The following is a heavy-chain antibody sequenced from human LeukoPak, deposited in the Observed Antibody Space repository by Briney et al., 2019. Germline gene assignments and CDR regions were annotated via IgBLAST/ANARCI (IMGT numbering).Heavy chain of an antibody. J-gene: IGHJ5*02. D-gene: IGHD6-13*01. CDR3: ARPGSSSWFWFDP. CDR2: IYYSGST. Sequence: SETLSLTCSVSGGSISNYYWSWIRQPPMKGLEWIGYIYYSGSTYYNPSLKSRVTISVDTSKNQFSLKLSSVTAADTAVYYCARPGSSSWFWFDPWGQGTLVTVSS. CDR1: GGSISNYY. V-gene: IGHV4-59*06.